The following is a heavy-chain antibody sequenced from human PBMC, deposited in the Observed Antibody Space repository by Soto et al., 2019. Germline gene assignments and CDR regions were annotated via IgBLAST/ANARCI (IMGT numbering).Heavy chain of an antibody. Sequence: XGSLRLSCAAAGVTFSSYGMHWVRQAPGKGLEWVAVILYDGSNKYYADSVKGRFTISRDNSKNTLYLQMNSLRAEDTAVYYCAREENSSSWNYWGQGTLVTVSS. D-gene: IGHD6-13*01. CDR1: GVTFSSYG. CDR3: AREENSSSWNY. CDR2: ILYDGSNK. V-gene: IGHV3-33*01. J-gene: IGHJ4*02.